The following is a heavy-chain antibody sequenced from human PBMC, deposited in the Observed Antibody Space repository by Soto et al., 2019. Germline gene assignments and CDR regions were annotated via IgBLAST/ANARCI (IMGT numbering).Heavy chain of an antibody. Sequence: PSETLSLTCAVYGGSFSGYYWSWIRQPPGKGLEWIGEINHSGSTNYNPSLKSRVTISVDTSKNQFSLKLSSVTAADTAVYYCARVRSSPFRYFDYWGQGTLVTVSS. CDR1: GGSFSGYY. V-gene: IGHV4-34*01. CDR2: INHSGST. CDR3: ARVRSSPFRYFDY. J-gene: IGHJ4*02.